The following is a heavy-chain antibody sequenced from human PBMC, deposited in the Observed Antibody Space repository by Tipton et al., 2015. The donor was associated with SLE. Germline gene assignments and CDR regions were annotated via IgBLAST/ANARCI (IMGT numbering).Heavy chain of an antibody. J-gene: IGHJ3*02. CDR1: GGSFSGYY. Sequence: TLSLTCAVYGGSFSGYYWSWIRQPPGKGLEWIGEINHSGSTNYNPSLKSRVTISLDTSKNQFSLKLSSVTAADTAVYYCARFSSSSWSRLGGAFDIWGQGTMVTVSS. V-gene: IGHV4-34*01. D-gene: IGHD6-13*01. CDR3: ARFSSSSWSRLGGAFDI. CDR2: INHSGST.